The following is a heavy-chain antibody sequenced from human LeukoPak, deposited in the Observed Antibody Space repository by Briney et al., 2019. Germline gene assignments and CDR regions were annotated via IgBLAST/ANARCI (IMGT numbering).Heavy chain of an antibody. Sequence: PSETLSLTCTVSGGSISSGSYYWSWIRQPAGKGLEWIGRIYTSGSTNYNPSLKSRVTISVDTSKNQFSLKLSSVTAADTAVYYCARDGDYYDSSGYFTALDYWGQGTLVTVSS. CDR2: IYTSGST. D-gene: IGHD3-22*01. CDR1: GGSISSGSYY. V-gene: IGHV4-61*02. J-gene: IGHJ4*02. CDR3: ARDGDYYDSSGYFTALDY.